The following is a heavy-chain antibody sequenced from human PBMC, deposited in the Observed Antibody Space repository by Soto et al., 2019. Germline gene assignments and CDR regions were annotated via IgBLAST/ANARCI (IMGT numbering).Heavy chain of an antibody. J-gene: IGHJ4*02. D-gene: IGHD6-13*01. CDR2: IVPIYRTA. CDR3: ARDSGAKLSSS. CDR1: GGTFSSYR. Sequence: QVQLVQSGAEVREPVSSVKVSCKASGGTFSSYRINWVRQAPGQGLEWVGGIVPIYRTADYAQKFQGRVSITADESVRTTYLELSSLKSQDTAVYYCARDSGAKLSSSWGQGTLVTVSS. V-gene: IGHV1-69*01.